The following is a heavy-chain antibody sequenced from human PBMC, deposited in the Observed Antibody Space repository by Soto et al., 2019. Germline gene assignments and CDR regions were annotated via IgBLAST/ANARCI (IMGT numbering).Heavy chain of an antibody. CDR1: GFSLSTSGMC. V-gene: IGHV2-70*11. J-gene: IGHJ6*03. CDR2: IDWDDDK. CDR3: ARTLRGFPPDSYYYMDV. Sequence: ESGPTLVNPTQTLTLTCTFSGFSLSTSGMCVSWIRQPPGKALEWLARIDWDDDKYYSTSLKTRLTISKDTSKNQVLLKMTNMDLVATATFYGARTLRGFPPDSYYYMDVGAKGTTVTVPS.